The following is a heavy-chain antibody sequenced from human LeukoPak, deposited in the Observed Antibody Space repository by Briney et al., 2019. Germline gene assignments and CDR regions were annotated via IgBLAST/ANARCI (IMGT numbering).Heavy chain of an antibody. J-gene: IGHJ6*02. CDR3: AKRSGSRHQWDYYYGMDV. CDR1: GFTFSSYA. Sequence: GGSLRLPCAASGFTFSSYAMSRVRQAPGKGLEWVSAISGSGGSTYYADSVKGRFTISRDNSKNTLYLQMNSLRAEDTAVYYCAKRSGSRHQWDYYYGMDVWGQGTTVTVSS. CDR2: ISGSGGST. D-gene: IGHD1-26*01. V-gene: IGHV3-23*01.